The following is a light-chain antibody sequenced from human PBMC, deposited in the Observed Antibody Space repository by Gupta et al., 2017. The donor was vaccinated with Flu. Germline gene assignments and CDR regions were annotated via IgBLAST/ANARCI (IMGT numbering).Light chain of an antibody. Sequence: EIVLTQSPATLSLSPGERATLSCRASQSVSSYLAWYQQKPGQAPRLLIYDASNRATGIPARFSGSGSGTDXTLTISXLEPEDFAVYYCQQRSNWPQLTFGXGTKVEIK. J-gene: IGKJ4*01. CDR2: DAS. V-gene: IGKV3-11*01. CDR1: QSVSSY. CDR3: QQRSNWPQLT.